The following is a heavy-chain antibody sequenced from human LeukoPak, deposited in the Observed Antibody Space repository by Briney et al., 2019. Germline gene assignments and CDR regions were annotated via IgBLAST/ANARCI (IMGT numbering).Heavy chain of an antibody. CDR2: IYYSGST. V-gene: IGHV4-59*01. CDR1: GGSISSYY. Sequence: PSETLSLTCTVSGGSISSYYWSWIRQPPGKGLEWIGYIYYSGSTNCNPSLKSRVTISVDTSKNQFSLKLSSVTAADTAVYYCAGGGGTTGTTLPFWYYGMDVWGQGTTVTVSS. J-gene: IGHJ6*02. D-gene: IGHD1-1*01. CDR3: AGGGGTTGTTLPFWYYGMDV.